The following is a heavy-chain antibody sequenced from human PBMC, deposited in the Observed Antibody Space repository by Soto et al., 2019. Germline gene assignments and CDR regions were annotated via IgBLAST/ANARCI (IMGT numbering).Heavy chain of an antibody. Sequence: GGSLRLSCAASGFTFDNYAMHWVRQAPGKGLEWVSGISWNSNTIAYADSEKGRFTISRDNAKNSLYLQMNSLRAEDTAFYYCAKDTGPNWGQGTLVTVS. CDR2: ISWNSNTI. V-gene: IGHV3-9*01. CDR3: AKDTGPN. J-gene: IGHJ4*02. CDR1: GFTFDNYA.